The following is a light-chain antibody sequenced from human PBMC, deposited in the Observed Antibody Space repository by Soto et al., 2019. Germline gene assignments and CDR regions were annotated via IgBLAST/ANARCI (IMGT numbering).Light chain of an antibody. J-gene: IGKJ1*01. CDR3: QQSYRAPQT. CDR1: QSVKSY. V-gene: IGKV1-39*01. Sequence: DIQMTQSPSSLSASVGDRVSITCRASQSVKSYLNWYQQKPGRAPKLLMYAASTLQSGVPSRFSGSASGTDFTLTISSLQPEDFATYYCQQSYRAPQTFGQGTKVEIK. CDR2: AAS.